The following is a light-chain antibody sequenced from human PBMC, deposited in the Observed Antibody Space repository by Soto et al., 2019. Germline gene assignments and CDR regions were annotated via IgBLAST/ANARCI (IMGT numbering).Light chain of an antibody. CDR3: QQYSSWSPIT. CDR1: QSIRGT. CDR2: GAS. Sequence: EIVLTQSPATLSVSPGERATLSCRASQSIRGTLAWYQQKLGQAPRLLIYGASTRATGIPARFSGSGSGTEFTLTISSLQSEDFAVYYCQQYSSWSPITFGQGTRLEIK. J-gene: IGKJ5*01. V-gene: IGKV3-15*01.